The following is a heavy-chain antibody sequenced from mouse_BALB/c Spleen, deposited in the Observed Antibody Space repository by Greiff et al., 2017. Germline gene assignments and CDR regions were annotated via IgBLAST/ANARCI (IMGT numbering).Heavy chain of an antibody. CDR3: ARGEYRYDDGAWFAY. J-gene: IGHJ3*01. CDR1: GYSITSVYA. D-gene: IGHD2-14*01. CDR2: ISYSGST. V-gene: IGHV3-2*02. Sequence: EVKLMESGPGLVKPSQSLSLTCTVTGYSITSVYAWNWLRQFPGNKLEWMGYISYSGSTTYNPSLKSRIPITRDTSKNQFFLQLNSVTTEDTATYYCARGEYRYDDGAWFAYWGQGTLVTVSA.